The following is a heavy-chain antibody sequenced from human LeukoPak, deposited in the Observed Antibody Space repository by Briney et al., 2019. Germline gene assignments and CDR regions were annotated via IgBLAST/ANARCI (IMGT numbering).Heavy chain of an antibody. D-gene: IGHD3-10*01. CDR3: ANGSGSLLDY. CDR2: INHSGST. J-gene: IGHJ4*02. CDR1: GGSFSGYY. V-gene: IGHV4-34*01. Sequence: SETLSLTCAVYGGSFSGYYWSWIRQPPGKGLEWIGEINHSGSTNYNPSLKSRVTISVDTSKNQFSLKLSSVTAADTAVYYCANGSGSLLDYWGQGTLVTVSS.